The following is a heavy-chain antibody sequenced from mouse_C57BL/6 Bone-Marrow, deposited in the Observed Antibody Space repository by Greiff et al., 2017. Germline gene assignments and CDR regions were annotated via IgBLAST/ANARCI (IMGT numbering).Heavy chain of an antibody. Sequence: LVRPGTSVKLSCKASGYTFTSYWMNWVKQRPGQGLEWIGVIDPSDSYTNYNQKFKGKATLTVDTSSSTAYMQLSSLTSEDSAVYYCAREAGSSTMDYWGQGTTLTVSS. V-gene: IGHV1-59*01. CDR1: GYTFTSYW. CDR2: IDPSDSYT. CDR3: AREAGSSTMDY. D-gene: IGHD1-1*01. J-gene: IGHJ2*01.